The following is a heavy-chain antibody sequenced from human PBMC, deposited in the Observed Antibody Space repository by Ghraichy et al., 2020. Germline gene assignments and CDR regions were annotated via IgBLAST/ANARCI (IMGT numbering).Heavy chain of an antibody. CDR3: ARDLRGSRDF. V-gene: IGHV3-74*01. D-gene: IGHD1-26*01. CDR1: GFTFNTYW. J-gene: IGHJ4*02. CDR2: INTDGTTT. Sequence: GGSLRLSCAASGFTFNTYWMHWVRQIPGKGLVWVSRINTDGTTTNYADSVKGRFTISRDNAKNTLYLQMDSLRPEDTAVYYCARDLRGSRDFWGQGTLVTVSS.